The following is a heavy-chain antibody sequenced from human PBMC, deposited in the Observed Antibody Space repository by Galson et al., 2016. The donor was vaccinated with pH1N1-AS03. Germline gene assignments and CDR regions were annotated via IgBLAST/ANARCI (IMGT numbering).Heavy chain of an antibody. D-gene: IGHD5-18*01. CDR2: IIAGNGNT. J-gene: IGHJ4*02. Sequence: SVKVSCKASGYSFSNYAIHWLRQAPGRSPEWMGWIIAGNGNTKYSQNLQGRVTLTRDTSANTTYLELNSLRSEDTATYCCARWSPQTAMETWGQGTLVTVSA. CDR3: ARWSPQTAMET. V-gene: IGHV1-3*01. CDR1: GYSFSNYA.